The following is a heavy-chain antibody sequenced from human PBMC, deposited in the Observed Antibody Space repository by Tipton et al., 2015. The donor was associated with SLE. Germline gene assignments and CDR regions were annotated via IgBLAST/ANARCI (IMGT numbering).Heavy chain of an antibody. Sequence: LRLSCAVSGFTFDDYAMHWVRQAPGKGLEWVSGINWNSGSTNYNPSLKSRVTISVDTSKNQFSLKLSSVTAADTAVYYCARAGRAWNLFDYWGQGTLVTVSS. CDR2: INWNSGST. CDR3: ARAGRAWNLFDY. J-gene: IGHJ4*02. D-gene: IGHD1-1*01. CDR1: GFTFDDYA. V-gene: IGHV4-34*01.